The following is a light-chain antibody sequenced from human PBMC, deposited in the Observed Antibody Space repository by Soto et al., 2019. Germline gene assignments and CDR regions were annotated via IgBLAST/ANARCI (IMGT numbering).Light chain of an antibody. Sequence: DVRMTQSPSSLSASVGDTITITCRSSRTINTYLNWFQQKPGEPPRLLIYGASTLHDGVPSRFSGSGSGADFTLNISGLQPEDFASYHCQQNYSDISFGGGTKV. CDR1: RTINTY. CDR3: QQNYSDIS. CDR2: GAS. J-gene: IGKJ4*01. V-gene: IGKV1-39*01.